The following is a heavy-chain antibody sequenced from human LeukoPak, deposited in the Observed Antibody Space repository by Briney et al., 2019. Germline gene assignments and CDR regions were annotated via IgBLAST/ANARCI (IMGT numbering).Heavy chain of an antibody. Sequence: ASVNVSCKGSGYTFTTFEISWVRQAPGQGLEWMGWVNPNSGDTGYAQQIQGRVNLTRNTAIATAYMELSSLKSEFTSVYYFTRVDTVLTYWGQGTLIIVSS. V-gene: IGHV1-8*02. CDR3: TRVDTVLTY. CDR2: VNPNSGDT. CDR1: GYTFTTFE. D-gene: IGHD2-8*02. J-gene: IGHJ4*02.